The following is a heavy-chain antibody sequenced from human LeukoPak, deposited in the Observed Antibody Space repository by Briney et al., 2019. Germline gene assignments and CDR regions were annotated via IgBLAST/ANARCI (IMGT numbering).Heavy chain of an antibody. CDR3: ARGGRYCSSTSCYRRRWFDP. V-gene: IGHV4-59*12. D-gene: IGHD2-2*01. J-gene: IGHJ5*02. Sequence: SETLSLTCTVSGGSISSYYWSWIRQPPGKELEWIGYIYYSGSTNYNPSLKSRVTISVDTSKNQFSLKLSSVTAADTAVYYCARGGRYCSSTSCYRRRWFDPWGQGTLVTVSS. CDR2: IYYSGST. CDR1: GGSISSYY.